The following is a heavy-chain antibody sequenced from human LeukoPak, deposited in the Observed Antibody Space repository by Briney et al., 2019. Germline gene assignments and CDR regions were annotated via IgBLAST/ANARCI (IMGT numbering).Heavy chain of an antibody. D-gene: IGHD2-15*01. J-gene: IGHJ4*02. CDR3: AKYLCGGGNCYSGYYFDY. V-gene: IGHV3-7*03. CDR1: EFTFSNYW. Sequence: GGSLRLSCAASEFTFSNYWMSWVRQAPGKGLEWVANIRQDGNDKKYVDSVKGRFTISRDISKNTLFLQINSLRAEDTAIYYCAKYLCGGGNCYSGYYFDYWGQGTLVTVSS. CDR2: IRQDGNDK.